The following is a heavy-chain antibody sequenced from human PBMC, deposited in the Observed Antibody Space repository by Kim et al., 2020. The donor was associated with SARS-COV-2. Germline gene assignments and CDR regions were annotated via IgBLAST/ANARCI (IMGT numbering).Heavy chain of an antibody. CDR1: GYSFTSYW. Sequence: GESLKISCKGSGYSFTSYWIGWVRQMPGKGLEWMGIIYPGDSDTRYSPSFQGQVTISADKSISTAYLQWSSLKASDTAMYYCARVGYCTNGVCYNYFDYWGQGTLVTVSS. CDR2: IYPGDSDT. CDR3: ARVGYCTNGVCYNYFDY. V-gene: IGHV5-51*01. J-gene: IGHJ4*02. D-gene: IGHD2-8*01.